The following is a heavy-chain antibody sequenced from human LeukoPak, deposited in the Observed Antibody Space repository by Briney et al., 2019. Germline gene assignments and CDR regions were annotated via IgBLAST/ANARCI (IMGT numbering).Heavy chain of an antibody. CDR3: ARDGFSAGTILDY. CDR1: GGSISSSSFY. J-gene: IGHJ4*02. V-gene: IGHV4-39*07. D-gene: IGHD6-13*01. CDR2: IYYSGST. Sequence: PSETLSLTCTVSGGSISSSSFYWGWIRQPPGKGLEWIGSIYYSGSTYYNPSLKSRVTISVDTSKNQFSLKLSSVTAADTAVYYCARDGFSAGTILDYWGQGTLVTVSS.